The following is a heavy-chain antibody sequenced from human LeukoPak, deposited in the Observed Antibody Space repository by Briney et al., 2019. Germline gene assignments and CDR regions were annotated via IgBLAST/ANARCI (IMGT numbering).Heavy chain of an antibody. D-gene: IGHD2-15*01. CDR2: IYYSGST. Sequence: SETLSLTCTVSGGSISSGGYYWSWIRQHPGKGLEWIGYIYYSGSTYYNPSLKSRVTISVDTSKNQFSLKLSSVTAADTAVYYCARVDCSGGSRYSRGSGHEIDYWGQGTLVTVSS. J-gene: IGHJ4*02. CDR1: GGSISSGGYY. CDR3: ARVDCSGGSRYSRGSGHEIDY. V-gene: IGHV4-31*03.